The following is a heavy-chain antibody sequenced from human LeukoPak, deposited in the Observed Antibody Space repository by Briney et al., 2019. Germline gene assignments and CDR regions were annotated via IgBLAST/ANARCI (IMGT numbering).Heavy chain of an antibody. V-gene: IGHV4-59*12. D-gene: IGHD6-19*01. J-gene: IGHJ4*02. CDR2: IYYSGST. Sequence: KPSETLSLTCTVSGGSISGYYWSWIRQPPGKGLEWIGFIYYSGSTKYNPSLKSRVTISVDTSKNQFSLKLSSVTAADTAVYYCARVNSSGWWVGVFDYWGQGTLVTVSS. CDR1: GGSISGYY. CDR3: ARVNSSGWWVGVFDY.